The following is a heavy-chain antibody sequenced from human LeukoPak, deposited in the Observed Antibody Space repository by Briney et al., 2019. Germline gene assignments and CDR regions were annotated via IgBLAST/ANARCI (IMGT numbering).Heavy chain of an antibody. CDR2: TRDKAHSYTT. CDR1: GFTFSDHY. J-gene: IGHJ4*02. V-gene: IGHV3-72*01. CDR3: AGVTTTIWRHSDY. Sequence: GGSLRLSCAASGFTFSDHYMDWVRQAPGKGLEWVGRTRDKAHSYTTVYAASVKGRFTISTDDSKNLLYLQMNSLITEDTAVYYCAGVTTTIWRHSDYWGQGTLVTVSS. D-gene: IGHD4-11*01.